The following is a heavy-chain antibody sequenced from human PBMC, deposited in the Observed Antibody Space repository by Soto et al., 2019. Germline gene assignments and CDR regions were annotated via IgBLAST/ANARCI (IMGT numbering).Heavy chain of an antibody. J-gene: IGHJ6*02. CDR1: GFSLTTGKMG. CDR2: IFSDNER. Sequence: SGPTLVNPTETLTLTCTVSGFSLTTGKMGVSWIRQPPGKALEWLAHIFSDNERSYSTSLQGRLTISKDTSGSQVVLSMTNVDPVDTATYYCARMKVDSYQFYYAMDVWGQGTTVTVSS. D-gene: IGHD3-9*01. CDR3: ARMKVDSYQFYYAMDV. V-gene: IGHV2-26*01.